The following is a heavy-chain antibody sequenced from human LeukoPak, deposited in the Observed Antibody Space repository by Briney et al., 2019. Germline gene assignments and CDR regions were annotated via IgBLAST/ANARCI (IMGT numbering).Heavy chain of an antibody. CDR3: GRTSGRDCLDL. J-gene: IGHJ4*02. V-gene: IGHV4-59*01. CDR2: IYDSVST. Sequence: PSETLFLTCIVSGGSISSYYWSWVRQPPGKGLGWGGYIYDSVSTNYNPSLKSRVTIPVDTSKDQFYLKVRAVTSADAGVYYCGRTSGRDCLDLGGQGTLVTVSS. D-gene: IGHD3/OR15-3a*01. CDR1: GGSISSYY.